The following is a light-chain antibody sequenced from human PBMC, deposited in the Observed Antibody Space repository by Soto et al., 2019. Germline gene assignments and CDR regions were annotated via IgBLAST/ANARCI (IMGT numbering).Light chain of an antibody. V-gene: IGKV3D-15*01. Sequence: EIVMTQSPATLSVSPGEGASLSCRASQSVGSNLAWYQQIPGQSPRLLMYEASTRAPGIPDRFSGSGSGSEFTLTISSLQSKDFALYYCQQYDSWPLIFGGGTKVEIK. CDR3: QQYDSWPLI. CDR1: QSVGSN. CDR2: EAS. J-gene: IGKJ4*01.